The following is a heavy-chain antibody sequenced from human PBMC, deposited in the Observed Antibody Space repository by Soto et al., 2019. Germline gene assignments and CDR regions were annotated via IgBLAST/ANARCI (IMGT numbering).Heavy chain of an antibody. Sequence: GGSLRLSCAASGFTFSSYGMHWVRQAPGKGLEWVAVIWYDGSNKYYADSVKGRFTISRDNSKNTLYLQMNSLRAEDTAVYYCARDDCSGGSCYSGEEGIDYWGQGTLVTVSS. D-gene: IGHD2-15*01. CDR1: GFTFSSYG. J-gene: IGHJ4*02. CDR2: IWYDGSNK. CDR3: ARDDCSGGSCYSGEEGIDY. V-gene: IGHV3-33*01.